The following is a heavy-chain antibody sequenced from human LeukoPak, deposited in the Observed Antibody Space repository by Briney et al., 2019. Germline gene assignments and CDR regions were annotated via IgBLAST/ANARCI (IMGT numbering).Heavy chain of an antibody. CDR2: ISGSGANK. Sequence: GSLRLSCEASGFTFSRYEMNWVRQAPGKGLEWVSLISGSGANKHYADSVKGRFTISRDNSKNTLSLQINSLRAEDAAVYYCAKDVRVGGGGMDVWGQGTPVTVSS. CDR1: GFTFSRYE. CDR3: AKDVRVGGGGMDV. V-gene: IGHV3-23*01. J-gene: IGHJ6*02. D-gene: IGHD1-26*01.